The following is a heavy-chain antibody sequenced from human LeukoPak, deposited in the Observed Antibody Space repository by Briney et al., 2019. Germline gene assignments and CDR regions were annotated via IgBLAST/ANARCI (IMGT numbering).Heavy chain of an antibody. V-gene: IGHV3-23*01. Sequence: GGSLRLSCAVSGFTLNNLAMSWVRQAPGKVLEWVSTFHDYGGKTYYADSVEGRFTVSSDDSKNTLYLQINSLTAEDTAIYYCAGRGYSYGAFDFWGQGTRVTVSS. CDR1: GFTLNNLA. CDR3: AGRGYSYGAFDF. J-gene: IGHJ4*02. CDR2: FHDYGGKT. D-gene: IGHD5-18*01.